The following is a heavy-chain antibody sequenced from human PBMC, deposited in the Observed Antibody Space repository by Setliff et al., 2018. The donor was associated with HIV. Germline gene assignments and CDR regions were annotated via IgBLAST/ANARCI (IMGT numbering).Heavy chain of an antibody. CDR2: ISSSSSTI. D-gene: IGHD6-13*01. CDR1: GFTFSTYR. CDR3: AKSRAAGFDY. V-gene: IGHV3-48*01. Sequence: GGFLRLSWSACGFTFSTYRMNWVRQAPGKGLEWVSSISSSSSTIYYADSVKGRFTISRDNAKNSLYLQINSLRAEDTAVYYCAKSRAAGFDYWGQGTLVTVSS. J-gene: IGHJ4*02.